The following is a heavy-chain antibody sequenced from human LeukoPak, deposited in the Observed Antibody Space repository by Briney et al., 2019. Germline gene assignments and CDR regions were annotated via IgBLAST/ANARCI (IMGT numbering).Heavy chain of an antibody. D-gene: IGHD2-2*01. J-gene: IGHJ6*02. CDR2: MNPNSGNT. V-gene: IGHV1-8*01. Sequence: ASVKVSCKASGYTFTSYDINWVRQATGQGLEWMGWMNPNSGNTGYTQKFQGRVTMTRNTSISTAYMELSSLRSEDTAVYYCARVDFVVVPAAMTYYYYGMDVWGQGTTVTVSS. CDR3: ARVDFVVVPAAMTYYYYGMDV. CDR1: GYTFTSYD.